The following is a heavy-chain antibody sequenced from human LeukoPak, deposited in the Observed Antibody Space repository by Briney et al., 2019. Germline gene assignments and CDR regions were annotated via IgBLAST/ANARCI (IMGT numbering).Heavy chain of an antibody. V-gene: IGHV1-46*01. CDR2: INTRGGST. CDR1: GYTFTYYD. Sequence: ASVKVSCKASGYTFTYYDIHWVRQPPGQGLEWMGIINTRGGSTSYAQKFQGRVTMTRDTSTSTVYMELSSLRSEDTAAEYCSRHSLGMAGTSSSWFDYWGQGTQVTVSS. D-gene: IGHD6-13*01. CDR3: SRHSLGMAGTSSSWFDY. J-gene: IGHJ4*02.